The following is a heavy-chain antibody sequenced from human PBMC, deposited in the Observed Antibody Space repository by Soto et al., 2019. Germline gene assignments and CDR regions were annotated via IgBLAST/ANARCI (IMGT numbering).Heavy chain of an antibody. D-gene: IGHD3-3*01. CDR3: ADRVLRTFFGFVTTSTSYFDF. J-gene: IGHJ4*02. V-gene: IGHV2-5*02. CDR1: GFSLTTSGVG. CDR2: IYWDDDK. Sequence: QITLNESGPTQVKPRQTLTLTCTFSGFSLTTSGVGVCWIRQSPGKAPEWLALIYWDDDKRYSPSLKIRLTSTKENSKNQLVLTMANLDPAETATYYCADRVLRTFFGFVTTSTSYFDFWGQGTPVACSS.